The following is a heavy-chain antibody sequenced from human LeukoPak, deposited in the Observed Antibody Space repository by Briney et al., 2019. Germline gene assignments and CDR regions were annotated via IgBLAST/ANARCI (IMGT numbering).Heavy chain of an antibody. Sequence: GGSLRLSCAASGFTFNTYTMNWVRQAPGKGLEWVSYISGSSGIIDYADSVRGRFTISRDNAKNSLYLQMNSLRAEDTAVYYCARVYDVLTGGFDYWGQGVLVTVSS. D-gene: IGHD3-9*01. CDR1: GFTFNTYT. V-gene: IGHV3-48*01. CDR3: ARVYDVLTGGFDY. J-gene: IGHJ4*02. CDR2: ISGSSGII.